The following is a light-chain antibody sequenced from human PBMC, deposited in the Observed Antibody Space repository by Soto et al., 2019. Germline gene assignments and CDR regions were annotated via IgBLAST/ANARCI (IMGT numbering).Light chain of an antibody. CDR2: QDT. CDR1: KLGNKY. Sequence: SYELTQPPSVSVSPGQTASITCSGDKLGNKYACWYQQKPGQSPVLVIYQDTKRPSGIPDRFSGSSSGNTATLTISGTQALDEADYYCQAWDSSTFYVFGTGTKVTVL. V-gene: IGLV3-1*01. CDR3: QAWDSSTFYV. J-gene: IGLJ1*01.